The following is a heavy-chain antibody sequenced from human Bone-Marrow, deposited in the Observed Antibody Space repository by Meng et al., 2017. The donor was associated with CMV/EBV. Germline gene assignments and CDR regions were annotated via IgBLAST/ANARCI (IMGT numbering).Heavy chain of an antibody. CDR1: GYTFTSYG. J-gene: IGHJ4*02. CDR3: ARAPQPAIYDFWSGYHYDY. CDR2: ISAYNGNT. Sequence: ASVKVSCKASGYTFTSYGISWVRQAPGQGLEWMGWISAYNGNTNYAQKLQGRATMTTDTSTSTAYMELRSLRSDDTAVYYCARAPQPAIYDFWSGYHYDYWGQGTLVTGSS. D-gene: IGHD3-3*01. V-gene: IGHV1-18*01.